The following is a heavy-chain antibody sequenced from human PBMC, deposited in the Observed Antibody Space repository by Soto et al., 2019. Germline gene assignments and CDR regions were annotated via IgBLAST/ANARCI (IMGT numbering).Heavy chain of an antibody. CDR3: ARGGYSSSNYWLF. CDR2: INRDGNEK. D-gene: IGHD6-13*01. CDR1: GFTFNTGW. J-gene: IGHJ4*02. Sequence: PGESLKISCAASGFTFNTGWMTWVRQAPGKGLEWVANINRDGNEKYYVDSVKGRFTISRDNAKSSLYLQMDSLRDEDTAVYYCARGGYSSSNYWLFWGQGTLVTVSS. V-gene: IGHV3-7*01.